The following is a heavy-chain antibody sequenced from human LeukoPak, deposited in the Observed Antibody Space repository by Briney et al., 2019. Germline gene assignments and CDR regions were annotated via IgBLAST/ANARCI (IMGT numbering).Heavy chain of an antibody. J-gene: IGHJ4*02. D-gene: IGHD5-24*01. CDR2: IYSGST. CDR1: GASISSYY. Sequence: SETLSLTCTVSGASISSYYWSWIRQPPGKGLEWIGYIYSGSTNYNPSLKSRVTISIDTSKNQIFLRLSSVTAADTALYYRARCALHGYHDYWGQGTLVTVSS. V-gene: IGHV4-59*01. CDR3: ARCALHGYHDY.